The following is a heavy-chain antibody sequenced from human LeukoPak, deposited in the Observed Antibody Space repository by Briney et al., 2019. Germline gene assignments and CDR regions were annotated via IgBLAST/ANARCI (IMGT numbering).Heavy chain of an antibody. Sequence: SETLSLTCTVSGGSISSSSYYWGWIRQPPGKGLEWIGSIYYSGSTYYNPSLKSRVTISVDTSKNQFSLKLSSVTAADTAVYYCARLAPAAGIDYWGQGTLVTVSS. CDR3: ARLAPAAGIDY. CDR2: IYYSGST. CDR1: GGSISSSSYY. D-gene: IGHD2-15*01. J-gene: IGHJ4*02. V-gene: IGHV4-39*01.